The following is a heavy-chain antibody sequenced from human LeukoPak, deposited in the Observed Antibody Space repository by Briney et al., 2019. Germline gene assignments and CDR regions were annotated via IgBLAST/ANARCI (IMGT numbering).Heavy chain of an antibody. CDR3: AKDMEMVTIQTLV. J-gene: IGHJ6*02. Sequence: GGSLRLSCAASGFTFSSYAMSWVRQAPGKGLEWVSAISGSGGSTYYAGSVKGRFTISRDNSKNTLYLQMNSLRAEDTAVYYCAKDMEMVTIQTLVWGQGTTVTVSS. CDR2: ISGSGGST. CDR1: GFTFSSYA. V-gene: IGHV3-23*01. D-gene: IGHD5-18*01.